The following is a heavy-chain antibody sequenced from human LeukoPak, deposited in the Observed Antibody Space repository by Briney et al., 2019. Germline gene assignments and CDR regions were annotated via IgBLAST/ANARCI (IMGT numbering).Heavy chain of an antibody. J-gene: IGHJ3*02. CDR3: ARGGRYSDWLSLWGDAFDI. D-gene: IGHD3-9*01. CDR1: GYTFTSYD. Sequence: ASVKVSCKASGYTFTSYDINWVRQATGQGLEWVGWMNPNSGNTGYAQKFQGRVTMTRNTSISTAYMELSSLRSEDTAVYYCARGGRYSDWLSLWGDAFDIWGQGTMVTVSS. CDR2: MNPNSGNT. V-gene: IGHV1-8*01.